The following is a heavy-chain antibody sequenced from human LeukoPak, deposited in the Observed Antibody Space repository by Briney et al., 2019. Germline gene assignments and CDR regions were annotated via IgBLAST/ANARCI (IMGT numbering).Heavy chain of an antibody. Sequence: GGSLRLSCAASGFSFSNYAMNWVRQAPGKGLEWVSLIVASSGATSYADSVKGRFTISRDKSKNTLYLQMKSLRAEDTAVYYCAKGGYDYVEIGYFDYWGQGALVTVSS. V-gene: IGHV3-23*01. CDR1: GFSFSNYA. J-gene: IGHJ4*03. D-gene: IGHD5-12*01. CDR2: IVASSGAT. CDR3: AKGGYDYVEIGYFDY.